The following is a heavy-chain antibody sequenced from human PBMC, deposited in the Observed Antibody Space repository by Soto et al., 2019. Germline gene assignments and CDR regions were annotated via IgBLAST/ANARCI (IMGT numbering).Heavy chain of an antibody. CDR3: ARMRGMLLGSFDV. CDR2: ILPVYNTT. V-gene: IGHV1-69*06. CDR1: GGSFRNNA. Sequence: QEKLVQTGAEVKKPGSSVKVSCKTSGGSFRNNAFSWVRQAPGQGLEWMGQILPVYNTTNYARKFQGRVTITADKSTTTIHMELNTVRSDDTALYYCARMRGMLLGSFDVSGQGTTVSVSS. D-gene: IGHD3-16*01. J-gene: IGHJ3*01.